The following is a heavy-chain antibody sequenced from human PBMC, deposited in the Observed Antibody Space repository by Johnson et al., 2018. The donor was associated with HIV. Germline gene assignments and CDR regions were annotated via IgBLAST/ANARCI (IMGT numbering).Heavy chain of an antibody. V-gene: IGHV3-74*01. D-gene: IGHD5-18*01. CDR3: ARERDTDMAGDAFDI. Sequence: VQLVESGGGLVQSGGSLRLSCAASGFTFSSYWMHWVRQGPGKGLVWVSRINSDGSSTRYADSVKGRFTISRDNANNTLYLQMNSLRAEDTAVYYCARERDTDMAGDAFDIWGQGTMVTVSS. CDR1: GFTFSSYW. CDR2: INSDGSST. J-gene: IGHJ3*02.